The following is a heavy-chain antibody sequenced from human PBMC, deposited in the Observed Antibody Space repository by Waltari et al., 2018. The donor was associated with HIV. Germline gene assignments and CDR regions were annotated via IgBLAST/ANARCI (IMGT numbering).Heavy chain of an antibody. D-gene: IGHD4-17*01. CDR2: IYWNDDK. V-gene: IGHV2-5*01. CDR1: GFSLRTSGVG. J-gene: IGHJ5*02. CDR3: AHVTVTTGWFDP. Sequence: QITLKESGPTLVKPTQTLTLTCTFSGFSLRTSGVGVGWLRQPPGKALEWLALIYWNDDKRYTPSLKSRLTITKDTSKNQVVLTMTNMDPVDTATYYCAHVTVTTGWFDPWGQGTLVTVSS.